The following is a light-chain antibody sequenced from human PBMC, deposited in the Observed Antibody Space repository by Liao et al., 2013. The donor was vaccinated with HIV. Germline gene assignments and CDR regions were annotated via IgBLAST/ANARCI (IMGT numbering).Light chain of an antibody. Sequence: SYVLTQPPSVSVAPGKTARITCGGDNIGGRTVHWYQQKPGQAPLLVIHYDDARPSGIPERFSASNSGNTATLTISRVEAGDEADYYCHVWDSNTEVFGTGTKVTVL. V-gene: IGLV3-21*01. J-gene: IGLJ1*01. CDR3: HVWDSNTEV. CDR1: NIGGRT. CDR2: YDD.